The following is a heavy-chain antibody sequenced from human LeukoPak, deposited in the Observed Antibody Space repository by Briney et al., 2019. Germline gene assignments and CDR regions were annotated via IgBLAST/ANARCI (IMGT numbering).Heavy chain of an antibody. J-gene: IGHJ4*02. CDR2: IYSGGST. D-gene: IGHD3-16*01. V-gene: IGHV3-53*01. CDR1: GFTFSNHA. Sequence: GGSLRLSCAASGFTFSNHAMSWVRQAPGKGLEWVSVIYSGGSTYYADSVKGRFTISRDNSKNTLYLQMNSLRAEDTAVYYCARDGALFDYWGQGTLVTVSS. CDR3: ARDGALFDY.